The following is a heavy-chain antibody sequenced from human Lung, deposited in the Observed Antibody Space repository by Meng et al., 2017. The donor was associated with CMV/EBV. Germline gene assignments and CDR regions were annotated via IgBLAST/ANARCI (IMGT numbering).Heavy chain of an antibody. V-gene: IGHV3-30*04. Sequence: LSLTCAASGFTFSSYAMHWVRQAPGKGLEWVAVISYDGSNKYYADSVKGRFTISRDNSKNTLYLQMNSLRAEDTAVYYCARDRKDGDYASGAFDIWGQGTMVTVSS. J-gene: IGHJ3*02. D-gene: IGHD4-17*01. CDR2: ISYDGSNK. CDR3: ARDRKDGDYASGAFDI. CDR1: GFTFSSYA.